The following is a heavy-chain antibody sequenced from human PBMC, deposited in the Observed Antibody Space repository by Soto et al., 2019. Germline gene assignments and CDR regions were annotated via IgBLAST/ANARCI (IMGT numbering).Heavy chain of an antibody. CDR1: GFSLSNNKMG. D-gene: IGHD5-12*01. CDR2: IFPNDEK. Sequence: GSGPTLVNPTEPLTLTCTVSGFSLSNNKMGVSWIRQPPGKALEWLAHIFPNDEKAFNTSLKSRLTISKDTSKSQVVLTMTNMDPVDTATYYCARVYDYDPWFDPWGQGTLVTVSS. V-gene: IGHV2-26*01. CDR3: ARVYDYDPWFDP. J-gene: IGHJ5*02.